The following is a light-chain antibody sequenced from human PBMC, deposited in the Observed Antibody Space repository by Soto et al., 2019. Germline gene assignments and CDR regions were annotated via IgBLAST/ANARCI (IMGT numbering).Light chain of an antibody. J-gene: IGKJ1*01. CDR2: LTS. Sequence: DIVMTQSPLSLPVTPGEPASISCRSSPSLLQTNGYTYLDWYLQKPGQSPQLLIYLTSIRASGVPDRFSGSGSGTEFTLKISKVEAEDVGVYYCMQSLQTPPWTFGPGTK. CDR3: MQSLQTPPWT. CDR1: PSLLQTNGYTY. V-gene: IGKV2-28*01.